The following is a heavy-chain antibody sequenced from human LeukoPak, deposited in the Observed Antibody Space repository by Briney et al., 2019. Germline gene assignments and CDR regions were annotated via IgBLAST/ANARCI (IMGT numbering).Heavy chain of an antibody. D-gene: IGHD5-24*01. J-gene: IGHJ4*02. Sequence: GASVKVSCKASGYTFTGYYIHWVRQAPGQGLEWMGWINTNTGNPTYAQGFTGRFVFSLDTSVSTAYLQISSLKAEDTAVYYCARGVAEMATIFDYWGQGTLVTVSS. CDR1: GYTFTGYY. CDR2: INTNTGNP. V-gene: IGHV7-4-1*02. CDR3: ARGVAEMATIFDY.